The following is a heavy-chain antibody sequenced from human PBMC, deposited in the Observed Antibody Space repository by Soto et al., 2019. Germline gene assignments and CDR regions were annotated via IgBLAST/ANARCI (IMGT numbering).Heavy chain of an antibody. CDR1: GYTFNRHG. J-gene: IGHJ4*02. D-gene: IGHD1-26*01. Sequence: QVHLVQSGGEVKKPGASVKVSCKASGYTFNRHGITWVRQAPGQGLELMGWISGYNGDRNYEQKFQGRVTLSSDTLTSTVYLELKSLRFDDTAVYYCARVRIVGAREIDFWGQGTLVTVSS. V-gene: IGHV1-18*04. CDR3: ARVRIVGAREIDF. CDR2: ISGYNGDR.